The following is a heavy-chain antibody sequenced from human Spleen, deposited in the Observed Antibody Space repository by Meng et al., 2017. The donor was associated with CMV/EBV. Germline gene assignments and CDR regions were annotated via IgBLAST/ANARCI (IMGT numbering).Heavy chain of an antibody. Sequence: QGQLQGAGPGLVKPPEPLSLTCTVSGGSISSSYWSWIRQPAGKGLEWIGRIYTSGSTNYNPSLKSRVTMSVDTSKNQFSLKLSSVTAADTAVYYCARGPWGGSYSALPFDYWGQGTLVTVSS. D-gene: IGHD1-26*01. J-gene: IGHJ4*02. CDR1: GGSISSSY. CDR2: IYTSGST. CDR3: ARGPWGGSYSALPFDY. V-gene: IGHV4-4*07.